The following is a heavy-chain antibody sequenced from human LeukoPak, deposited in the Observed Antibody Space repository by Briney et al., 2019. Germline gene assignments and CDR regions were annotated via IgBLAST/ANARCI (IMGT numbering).Heavy chain of an antibody. CDR2: FYNSGRS. J-gene: IGHJ4*02. CDR1: DDSISDYY. V-gene: IGHV4-59*01. D-gene: IGHD3-16*01. CDR3: TRGAGWLIDY. Sequence: SETLSLTCTVADDSISDYYRGWIRQPPGKGREWIGYFYNSGRSTYNPSLRSRFTISADTSKNHFSLKLNSVTTADTAVYYCTRGAGWLIDYWGQGILVTVSS.